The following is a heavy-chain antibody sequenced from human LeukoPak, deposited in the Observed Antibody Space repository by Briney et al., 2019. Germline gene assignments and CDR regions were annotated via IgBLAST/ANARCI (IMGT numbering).Heavy chain of an antibody. CDR3: ARSSPGYVWGSYPRSFDY. J-gene: IGHJ4*02. D-gene: IGHD3-16*02. V-gene: IGHV4-4*07. CDR1: GGSISSYY. CDR2: IYTSGST. Sequence: SETLSLTCTVSGGSISSYYWSWIRQPAGKGLEWIGRIYTSGSTNYNPSLKSRVTMSVDTSKNQFSLKLSSVTAADTAVYYCARSSPGYVWGSYPRSFDYWGQGTLVTVSS.